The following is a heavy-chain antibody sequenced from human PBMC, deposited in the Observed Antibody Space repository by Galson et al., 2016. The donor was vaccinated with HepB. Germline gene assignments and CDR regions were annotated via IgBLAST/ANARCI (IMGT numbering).Heavy chain of an antibody. CDR2: ISNTGKTI. V-gene: IGHV3-11*01. Sequence: SLRLSCAASGLPFSDSYMSWIRQAPGKGLEWISYISNTGKTIYYADSVKGRFTISRDNAKNSVYLQMNALRADDTAVYYCATQLVLIIVPGTFDSWGQGTLVTVSS. D-gene: IGHD6-6*01. CDR3: ATQLVLIIVPGTFDS. J-gene: IGHJ4*02. CDR1: GLPFSDSY.